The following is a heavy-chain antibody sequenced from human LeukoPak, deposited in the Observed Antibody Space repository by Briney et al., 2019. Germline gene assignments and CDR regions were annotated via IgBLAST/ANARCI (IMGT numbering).Heavy chain of an antibody. V-gene: IGHV3-30-3*01. CDR3: ARVYYDGTGYPGGIDC. CDR1: GFTFSSYS. CDR2: LSSDGSNK. J-gene: IGHJ4*01. Sequence: GRSLRLSCAASGFTFSSYSMHWVRQAPGKGLEWVAILSSDGSNKYYAESVKDRFTISRDNSKNTLYLQMNSLRPEDTAVYYCARVYYDGTGYPGGIDCWGHGTLVTVSS. D-gene: IGHD3-22*01.